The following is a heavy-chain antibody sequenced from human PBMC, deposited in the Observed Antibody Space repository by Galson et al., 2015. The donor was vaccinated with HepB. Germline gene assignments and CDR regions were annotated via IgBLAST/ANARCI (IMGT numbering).Heavy chain of an antibody. J-gene: IGHJ4*02. D-gene: IGHD1-26*01. Sequence: SLRLSCAASGFSVTSNYMSWVRQAPGKGLEWISIIYSGGSTYYADSVKGRFTISRDKSKNTLYLQMNSLRVEDTAVYYCARGGGSYYVDYWGQGTLVTVSS. CDR2: IYSGGST. CDR1: GFSVTSNY. CDR3: ARGGGSYYVDY. V-gene: IGHV3-53*01.